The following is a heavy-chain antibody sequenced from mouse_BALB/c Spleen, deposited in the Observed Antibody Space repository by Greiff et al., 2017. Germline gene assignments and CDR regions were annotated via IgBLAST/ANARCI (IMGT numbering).Heavy chain of an antibody. V-gene: IGHV5-9-4*01. CDR2: ISSGGSYT. D-gene: IGHD1-1*01. Sequence: EVKLVESGGGLVQPGGSLKLSCAASGFTFSSYTMSWVRQSPEKRLEWVAEISSGGSYTYYPDTVTGRFTISRDNAKNTLYLEMSSLRSEDTAMYYCARDGDYYGSSSWFAYWGQGTLVTVSA. CDR3: ARDGDYYGSSSWFAY. CDR1: GFTFSSYT. J-gene: IGHJ3*01.